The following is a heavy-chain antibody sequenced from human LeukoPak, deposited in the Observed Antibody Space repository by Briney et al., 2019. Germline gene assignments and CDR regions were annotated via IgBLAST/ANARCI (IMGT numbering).Heavy chain of an antibody. J-gene: IGHJ4*02. D-gene: IGHD2-2*01. V-gene: IGHV3-30*02. Sequence: QPGGSLRLSCAASGFTFSSYGMHWVRQAPGKGLEWVAFIRYDGSNKYYADSVKGRFTISSDNSKNTLYLQMNSLRAEDTAGYYCAKPIVVVPAGNYFDYWGRGTLASVSS. CDR1: GFTFSSYG. CDR2: IRYDGSNK. CDR3: AKPIVVVPAGNYFDY.